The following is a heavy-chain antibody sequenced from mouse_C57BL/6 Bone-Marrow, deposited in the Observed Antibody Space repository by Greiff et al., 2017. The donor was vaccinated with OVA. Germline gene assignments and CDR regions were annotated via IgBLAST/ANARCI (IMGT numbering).Heavy chain of an antibody. J-gene: IGHJ2*01. Sequence: EVKLMESGGGLVQPGGSLSLSCAASGFTFTDYYMSWVRQPPGKALEWLGFIRNKANGYTTEYSASVKGRFTISRDNSQSILYLQMNALRAEDSATYYCARYLGPYYFDYWGQGTTLTVSS. CDR3: ARYLGPYYFDY. D-gene: IGHD4-1*01. V-gene: IGHV7-3*01. CDR2: IRNKANGYTT. CDR1: GFTFTDYY.